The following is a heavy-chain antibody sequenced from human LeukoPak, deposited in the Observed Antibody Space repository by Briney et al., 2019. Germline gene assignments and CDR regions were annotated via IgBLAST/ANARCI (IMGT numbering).Heavy chain of an antibody. Sequence: ASVKVSCKPSGYTFTSYGISWVRQAPGQGLEWMGWISAYNGNTNYAQKLQGRVTMTTDTSTSTAYMELRSLRSADTAVYYCARVGRVGMVRGVVHNWFDPWGQGTLVTVSS. V-gene: IGHV1-18*01. J-gene: IGHJ5*02. CDR1: GYTFTSYG. CDR2: ISAYNGNT. D-gene: IGHD3-10*01. CDR3: ARVGRVGMVRGVVHNWFDP.